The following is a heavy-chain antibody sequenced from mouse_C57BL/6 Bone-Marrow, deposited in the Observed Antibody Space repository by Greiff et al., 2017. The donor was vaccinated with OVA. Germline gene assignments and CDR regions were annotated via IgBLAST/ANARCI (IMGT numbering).Heavy chain of an antibody. CDR2: IYPGDGDT. CDR1: GYAFSSYW. CDR3: ARSDLLSHFDY. Sequence: VQLQQSGAELVKPGASVKISCKASGYAFSSYWMNWVKQRPGKGLEWIGQIYPGDGDTNYNGKFKGKATLTADKSSSTAYMQLSSLTSEDSAVYFCARSDLLSHFDYWGQGTTLTVSS. D-gene: IGHD2-1*01. J-gene: IGHJ2*01. V-gene: IGHV1-80*01.